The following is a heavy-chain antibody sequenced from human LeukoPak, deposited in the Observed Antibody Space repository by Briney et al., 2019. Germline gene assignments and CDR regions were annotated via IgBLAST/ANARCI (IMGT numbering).Heavy chain of an antibody. D-gene: IGHD3-10*01. V-gene: IGHV3-7*01. J-gene: IGHJ4*02. Sequence: PGGSLRLSCAASGFRFSSYWMSWVRQAPGKGLEWVANIKQDGSEKYYVDSVKGRFTISRDNAKNSLYLQMNSLRAEDTAVYYCARDDYCSDYWGQGTLVTVSS. CDR2: IKQDGSEK. CDR3: ARDDYCSDY. CDR1: GFRFSSYW.